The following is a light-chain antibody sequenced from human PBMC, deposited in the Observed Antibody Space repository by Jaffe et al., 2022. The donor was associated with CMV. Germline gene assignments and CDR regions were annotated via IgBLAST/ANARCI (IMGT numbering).Light chain of an antibody. CDR3: QQSYTTPL. CDR1: QTIGTY. CDR2: AAS. Sequence: DIQMTQSPSSLSATVGDRVNITCRASQTIGTYLNWYQQIPGKAPKLLISAASTLQGGVPSRFSGSGSGTHFTLTISSLQHEDFAIYYCQQSYTTPLFGPGTKVDIK. V-gene: IGKV1-39*01. J-gene: IGKJ3*01.